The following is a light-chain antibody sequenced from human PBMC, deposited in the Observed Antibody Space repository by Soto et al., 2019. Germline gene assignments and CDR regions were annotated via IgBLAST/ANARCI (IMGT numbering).Light chain of an antibody. CDR3: QQYNSYSWT. CDR2: DAS. V-gene: IGKV1-5*01. CDR1: QSISSW. J-gene: IGKJ1*01. Sequence: DIQMTQSPSTLSASVGDRVTITCRASQSISSWLAWYQQKPGKAPKLLIYDASILESGVPSMFSGSGSGTEFTLTISSLQPDDIATYYCQQYNSYSWTFGQGTKGEIK.